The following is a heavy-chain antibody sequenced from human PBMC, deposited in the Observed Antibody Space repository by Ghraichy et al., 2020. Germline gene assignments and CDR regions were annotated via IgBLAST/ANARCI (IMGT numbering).Heavy chain of an antibody. CDR2: ISDHGYNK. J-gene: IGHJ4*02. D-gene: IGHD3-22*01. Sequence: GGSLRLSCAASGFLLNCYRIPWVRQAPCTGLKWVAVISDHGYNKNYADSVKGRFTVSRDNSKNTLYLQMNSLRADDTAVYFCAKENYDSYGYEATPIFDYWGQGTLVTVSS. CDR1: GFLLNCYR. V-gene: IGHV3-30*18. CDR3: AKENYDSYGYEATPIFDY.